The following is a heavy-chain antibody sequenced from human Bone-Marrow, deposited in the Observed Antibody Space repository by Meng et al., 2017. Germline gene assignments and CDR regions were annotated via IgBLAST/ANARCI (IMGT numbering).Heavy chain of an antibody. D-gene: IGHD3-22*01. J-gene: IGHJ4*02. Sequence: SEILSLTCAVYGGSHRGYYWSWIRQPPGKGLEWIGEINHSGSTNYNPSLKSRVTISVDTSKNQFSLKLSSVTAADTAVYYCARGTNLYDSSGYYYVWAPYYFDYWGQGTLVTVSS. CDR3: ARGTNLYDSSGYYYVWAPYYFDY. V-gene: IGHV4-34*01. CDR2: INHSGST. CDR1: GGSHRGYY.